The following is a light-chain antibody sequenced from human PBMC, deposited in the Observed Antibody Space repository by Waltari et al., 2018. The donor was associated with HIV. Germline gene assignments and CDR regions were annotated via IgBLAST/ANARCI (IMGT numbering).Light chain of an antibody. CDR2: SNN. Sequence: GQRVTISCSGSSSNIGSNTVNWYQQLPGTAPKLLIHSNNKRPSGVTDRFSGSKSGNSASLAISGLQSEDEADYYCAAWDDSLNGVVFGGGTKLTVL. CDR3: AAWDDSLNGVV. CDR1: SSNIGSNT. J-gene: IGLJ2*01. V-gene: IGLV1-44*01.